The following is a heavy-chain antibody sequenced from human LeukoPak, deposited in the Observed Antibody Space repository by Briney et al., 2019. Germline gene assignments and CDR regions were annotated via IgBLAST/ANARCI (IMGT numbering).Heavy chain of an antibody. V-gene: IGHV3-74*01. Sequence: GGSLRLSCAASGFTFSNYWMHWVRHAPGKGLVWVSRINTDGSSTNYADSVKGRFTISRDNAKNTVYLQMNSLRAEDTAVYYCANGAFRLYYIDVWGKGTTVTVSS. J-gene: IGHJ6*03. CDR1: GFTFSNYW. D-gene: IGHD3-16*01. CDR3: ANGAFRLYYIDV. CDR2: INTDGSST.